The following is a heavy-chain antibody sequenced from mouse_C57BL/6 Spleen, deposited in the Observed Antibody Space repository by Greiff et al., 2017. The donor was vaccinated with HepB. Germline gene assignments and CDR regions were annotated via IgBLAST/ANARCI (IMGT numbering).Heavy chain of an antibody. CDR2: IHPNSGST. CDR1: GYTFTSYW. D-gene: IGHD2-10*01. CDR3: ARSYYGNYGCYYYAMDY. V-gene: IGHV1-64*01. J-gene: IGHJ4*01. Sequence: VQLQQPGAELVKPGASVKLSCKASGYTFTSYWMHWVKQRPGQGLEWIGMIHPNSGSTNYNEKFKSKATLTVDKSSSTAYMQLSSLTSEDSAVYYCARSYYGNYGCYYYAMDYWGQGTSVTVSS.